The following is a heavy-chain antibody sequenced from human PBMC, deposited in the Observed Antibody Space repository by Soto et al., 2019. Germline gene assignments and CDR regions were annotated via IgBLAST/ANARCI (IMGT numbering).Heavy chain of an antibody. Sequence: GGSLRLSCEGSGFAFGNYGMHWVRQAPGKGLDWVATIWYDESNEFYGDSVRGRFTISRDNSKNTLNLQMSSLRVEDTAVYYCVRGPTQYYDYVGGSYRALYGMDVWGQGTTVTVSS. V-gene: IGHV3-33*01. J-gene: IGHJ6*02. CDR3: VRGPTQYYDYVGGSYRALYGMDV. CDR2: IWYDESNE. D-gene: IGHD3-16*02. CDR1: GFAFGNYG.